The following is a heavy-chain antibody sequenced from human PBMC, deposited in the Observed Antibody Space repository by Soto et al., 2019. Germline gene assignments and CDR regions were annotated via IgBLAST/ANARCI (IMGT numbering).Heavy chain of an antibody. CDR3: AKDDYGDYLDY. V-gene: IGHV3-30*18. J-gene: IGHJ4*02. Sequence: GGSLRLSCAASGFTFSSYGMHWVRQAPGKGLEWVAVISYDGSNKYYADSVKGRFTISRDNSKNTLYLQMNSLRAEDTAVYYCAKDDYGDYLDYWGQGTLVTVSS. D-gene: IGHD4-17*01. CDR2: ISYDGSNK. CDR1: GFTFSSYG.